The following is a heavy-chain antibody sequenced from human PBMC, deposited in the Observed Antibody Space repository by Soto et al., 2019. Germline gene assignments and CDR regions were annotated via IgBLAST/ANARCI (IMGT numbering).Heavy chain of an antibody. CDR1: GGSFSGYY. V-gene: IGHV4-34*01. Sequence: SETLSLTCAVYGGSFSGYYCSWIRQPPGKGLEWIGEINHSGSTNYNPSLKSRVTISVDTSKNQFSLKLSSVTAADTAVYYCATILYCYGTSKYFQHWGQGTLVTVSS. CDR2: INHSGST. CDR3: ATILYCYGTSKYFQH. J-gene: IGHJ1*01. D-gene: IGHD5-18*01.